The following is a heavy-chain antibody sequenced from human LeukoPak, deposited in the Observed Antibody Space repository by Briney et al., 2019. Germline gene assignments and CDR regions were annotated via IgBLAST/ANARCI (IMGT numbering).Heavy chain of an antibody. CDR3: ARDDCSGGSCYPINAFDI. D-gene: IGHD2-15*01. J-gene: IGHJ3*02. CDR1: GFTFSSYA. V-gene: IGHV3-30*04. CDR2: ISYDGSNE. Sequence: PGRSLRLSCAASGFTFSSYAMHWVRQAPGKGLEWVAVISYDGSNEYYADSVKGRFTISRDNSKNTLYLQMNSLRAEDTAVYYCARDDCSGGSCYPINAFDIWGQGTMVTVSS.